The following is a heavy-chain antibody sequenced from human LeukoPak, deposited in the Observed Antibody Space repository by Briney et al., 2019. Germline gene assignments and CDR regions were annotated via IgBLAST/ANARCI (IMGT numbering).Heavy chain of an antibody. CDR1: GFTFSSYS. CDR2: ISSSSSYI. J-gene: IGHJ4*02. CDR3: ASGIPRPHSSNWYYFDY. D-gene: IGHD6-13*01. Sequence: KSGGSLRLSCAASGFTFSSYSMNWVRQAPGKGLEWVSSISSSSSYIYYADSVKGRFTISRDNAKNSLYLQMNSLRAEDTAVYYCASGIPRPHSSNWYYFDYWGQGTLVTVSS. V-gene: IGHV3-21*01.